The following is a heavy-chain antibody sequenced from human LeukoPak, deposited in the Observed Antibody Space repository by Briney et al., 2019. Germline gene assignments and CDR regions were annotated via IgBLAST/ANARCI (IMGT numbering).Heavy chain of an antibody. CDR2: IIPIFGTA. CDR3: ARDRALASSSWYGGNDAFDI. D-gene: IGHD6-13*01. J-gene: IGHJ3*02. V-gene: IGHV1-69*05. Sequence: SVKASCKASGYTFTSYGISWVRQAPGQGLEWMGGIIPIFGTANYAQKFQGRVTITTDESTSTAYMELSSLRSEDTAVYYCARDRALASSSWYGGNDAFDIWGQGTMVTVSS. CDR1: GYTFTSYG.